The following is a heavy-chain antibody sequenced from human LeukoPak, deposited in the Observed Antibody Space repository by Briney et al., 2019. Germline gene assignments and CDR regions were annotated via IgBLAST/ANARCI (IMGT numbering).Heavy chain of an antibody. J-gene: IGHJ4*02. D-gene: IGHD3-9*01. V-gene: IGHV4-4*02. CDR2: LHHSGST. Sequence: PSETLSLTCAVSGASISSNYWWSWVRQPPVKGLEWIGELHHSGSTNYSPSLKSRVTTSVDKSKNQFSLTLTSATAADTAVYYCARKRADIWYYFDYWGQGNLVTVSS. CDR1: GASISSNYW. CDR3: ARKRADIWYYFDY.